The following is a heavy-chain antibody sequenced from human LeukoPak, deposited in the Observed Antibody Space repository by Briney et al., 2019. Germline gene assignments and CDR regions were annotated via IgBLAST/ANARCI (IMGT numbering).Heavy chain of an antibody. Sequence: SETLSLTCTVSGGSISSYYWSWMRQPAGKGLEWIGRIYTSGSTNYNPSLKSRVTMSVDTSKNQFSLKLSSVTAADTAVYYCARETTGNVLLWFGELLPFHDAFDIWGQGTMVTVSS. CDR3: ARETTGNVLLWFGELLPFHDAFDI. CDR1: GGSISSYY. V-gene: IGHV4-4*07. J-gene: IGHJ3*02. CDR2: IYTSGST. D-gene: IGHD3-10*01.